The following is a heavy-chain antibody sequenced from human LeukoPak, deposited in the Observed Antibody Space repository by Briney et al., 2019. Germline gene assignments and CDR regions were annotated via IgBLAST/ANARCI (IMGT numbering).Heavy chain of an antibody. Sequence: KTSETLSLICAVYGGSFSGYYWSWIRQPPGKGLEWIGEINHSGSTNYNPSLKSRVTISVDTSKNQFSLKLSSVTAADTAVYYCASVEMASSWYYYGMDVWGQGTTVTVSS. CDR3: ASVEMASSWYYYGMDV. D-gene: IGHD5-24*01. CDR1: GGSFSGYY. J-gene: IGHJ6*02. CDR2: INHSGST. V-gene: IGHV4-34*01.